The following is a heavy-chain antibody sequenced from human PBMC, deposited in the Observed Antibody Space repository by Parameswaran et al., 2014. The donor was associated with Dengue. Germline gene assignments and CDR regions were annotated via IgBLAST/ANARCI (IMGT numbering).Heavy chain of an antibody. CDR3: ARQGVGGQQLVLEDFDY. V-gene: IGHV1-46*01. J-gene: IGHJ4*02. Sequence: WVRQAPGQGLEWMGIINPSGGSTSYAQKFQGRVTMTRDTSTSTVYMELSSLRSEDTAVYYCARQGVGGQQLVLEDFDYWGQGTLVTVSS. D-gene: IGHD6-13*01. CDR2: INPSGGST.